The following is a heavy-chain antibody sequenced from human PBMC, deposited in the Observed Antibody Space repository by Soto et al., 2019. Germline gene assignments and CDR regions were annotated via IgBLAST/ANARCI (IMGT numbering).Heavy chain of an antibody. D-gene: IGHD4-17*01. V-gene: IGHV3-7*01. J-gene: IGHJ4*02. CDR3: ARVVKLRGLDY. Sequence: EVQLVESGGGLVQPGGSLRLSCAASGFTFSSYWVSWVRQAPGKGLEWVANIKQDGSEKYYVDSVKGRFTISRDNAKNSLYLQMNSLRAEDTAVYYCARVVKLRGLDYWGQGTLVTVSS. CDR1: GFTFSSYW. CDR2: IKQDGSEK.